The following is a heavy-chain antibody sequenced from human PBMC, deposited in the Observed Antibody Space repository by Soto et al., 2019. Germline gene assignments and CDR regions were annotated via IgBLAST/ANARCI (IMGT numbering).Heavy chain of an antibody. CDR1: GFTFSSYS. V-gene: IGHV3-21*01. Sequence: EVQLVESGGGLVKPGGSLRLSCAASGFTFSSYSMNWVRQAPGKGLEWVSSISSSTSYIYYADSVKGRFTISRDNAKNSLDLQMNRLRAEDTAVYYCARMGSVTTFSWSDYYYGMDVWGQGTTVTVSS. CDR2: ISSSTSYI. CDR3: ARMGSVTTFSWSDYYYGMDV. D-gene: IGHD6-13*01. J-gene: IGHJ6*02.